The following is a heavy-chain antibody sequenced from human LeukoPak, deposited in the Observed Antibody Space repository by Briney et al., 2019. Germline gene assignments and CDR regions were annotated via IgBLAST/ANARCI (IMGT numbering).Heavy chain of an antibody. CDR2: IYYSGST. CDR3: ARQYLYYFDY. Sequence: SETLSLTCSVSGGSISRYYWRWIRQPPGNGLEWIGYIYYSGSTNYHPSLKSRVTISVDTSKSQFSLKLSSVTAADTAVYYCARQYLYYFDYWGQGTLVTVSS. CDR1: GGSISRYY. V-gene: IGHV4-59*08. J-gene: IGHJ4*02.